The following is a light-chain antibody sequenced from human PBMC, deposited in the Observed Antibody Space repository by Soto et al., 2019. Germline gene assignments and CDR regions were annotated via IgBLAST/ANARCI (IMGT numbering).Light chain of an antibody. CDR1: QSVSNS. Sequence: DIVLTQSPATLSLSPGERASLSCRASQSVSNSLAWYQQKPGQPPRLLIYDASTRATGIPARFTGSGSGTDFTLAISSLEPEDFAVYYCQQRTSWPLLTFGGGTNVEIK. V-gene: IGKV3-11*01. CDR3: QQRTSWPLLT. J-gene: IGKJ4*01. CDR2: DAS.